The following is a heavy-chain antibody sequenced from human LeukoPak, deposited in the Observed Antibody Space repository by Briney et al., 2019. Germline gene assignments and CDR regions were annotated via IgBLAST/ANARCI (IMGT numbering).Heavy chain of an antibody. V-gene: IGHV3-21*04. Sequence: GGSLRLSCAASGFTFSSYSMNWVRQAPGKGLEWVSSISSSSSYIYYADSVKGRFTISRDNAKNSLYLQMNSLRADDTAVYYCAKRIVPGDTPEYFQHWGQGTLVTVSS. D-gene: IGHD2-2*01. CDR1: GFTFSSYS. J-gene: IGHJ1*01. CDR3: AKRIVPGDTPEYFQH. CDR2: ISSSSSYI.